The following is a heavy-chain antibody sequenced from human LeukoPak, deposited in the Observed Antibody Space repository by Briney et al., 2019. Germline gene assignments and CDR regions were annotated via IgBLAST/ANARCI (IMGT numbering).Heavy chain of an antibody. CDR3: AKANSGYDWFYYYYYMDV. D-gene: IGHD5-12*01. CDR1: GFSFDSYW. V-gene: IGHV3-7*01. Sequence: GGSLRLSCVASGFSFDSYWMNWVRQAPGRGLEGVGNINHDATEKYYVDSVKGRFTISRDNAKKSLYLQMNSLRAEDTAVYYCAKANSGYDWFYYYYYMDVWGKGTTVTISS. CDR2: INHDATEK. J-gene: IGHJ6*03.